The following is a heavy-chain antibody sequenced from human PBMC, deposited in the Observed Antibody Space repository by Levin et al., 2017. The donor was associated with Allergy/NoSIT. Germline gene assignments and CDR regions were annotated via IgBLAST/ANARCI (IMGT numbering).Heavy chain of an antibody. Sequence: GSLRLSCTVSGGSISSYYWSWIRQPPGKGLEWIGYIYYSGSTNYNPSLKSRVTISVDTSKNQFSLKLSSVTAADTAVYYCARHVERGDNWNKGGNDAFDSWGQGTMVTVSS. CDR3: ARHVERGDNWNKGGNDAFDS. V-gene: IGHV4-59*08. J-gene: IGHJ3*02. CDR1: GGSISSYY. CDR2: IYYSGST. D-gene: IGHD1/OR15-1a*01.